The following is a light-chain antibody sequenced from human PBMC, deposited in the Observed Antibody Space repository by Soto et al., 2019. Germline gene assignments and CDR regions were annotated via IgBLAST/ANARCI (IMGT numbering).Light chain of an antibody. CDR3: QQRSNWLT. J-gene: IGKJ4*01. V-gene: IGKV1-39*01. Sequence: DIQMTQSPSSLSVSVGDRVTITCRASQSIGGFLNWYQQKLGKAPKLLIYAASSLQSGVPARFSGSGSGTDFTLTISSLEPEDFAVYYCQQRSNWLTFGGGTKVEIK. CDR1: QSIGGF. CDR2: AAS.